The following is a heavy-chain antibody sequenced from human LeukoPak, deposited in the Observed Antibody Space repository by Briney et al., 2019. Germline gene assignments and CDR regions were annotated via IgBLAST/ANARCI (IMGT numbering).Heavy chain of an antibody. J-gene: IGHJ5*02. CDR2: ISSSSSYI. V-gene: IGHV3-21*01. D-gene: IGHD3-16*01. Sequence: GGSLRLSCAASGFTFISYSMNWVRQAPGRGLEWVSSISSSSSYIYYADSVKGRFTISRDNAKNSLYLQMNSLRAEDTAVYYCARENVPPAWFDPWGQGTLVTASS. CDR3: ARENVPPAWFDP. CDR1: GFTFISYS.